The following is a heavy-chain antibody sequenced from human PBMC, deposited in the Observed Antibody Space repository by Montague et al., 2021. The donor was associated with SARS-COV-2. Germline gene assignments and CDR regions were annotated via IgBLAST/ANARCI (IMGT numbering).Heavy chain of an antibody. V-gene: IGHV4-4*02. CDR3: ALPLGGARFDP. D-gene: IGHD3-16*01. CDR2: IYHSGTT. CDR1: GGSVSSDNW. J-gene: IGHJ5*02. Sequence: SETLSLTCSVSGGSVSSDNWWTWVRQPPGKGLEWIGDIYHSGTTNYSPSLKNRLTISLDKSKNQFSLKLMSVTAADTAVYYCALPLGGARFDPWGQGTLVIVSS.